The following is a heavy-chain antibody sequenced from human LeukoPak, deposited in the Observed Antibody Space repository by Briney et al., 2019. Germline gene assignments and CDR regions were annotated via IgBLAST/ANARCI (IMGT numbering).Heavy chain of an antibody. V-gene: IGHV4-59*01. CDR3: ARGVNSGYFDY. D-gene: IGHD1-26*01. CDR2: IYYSGST. CDR1: GGSISSYY. J-gene: IGHJ4*02. Sequence: SETLSLTCTVSGGSISSYYWTWIRQPPGKGLEWIGYIYYSGSTNYNPSLKSRVTISVDTSKNQFSLKLTSVTAGDTAVYYCARGVNSGYFDYCGQGTLVTVSS.